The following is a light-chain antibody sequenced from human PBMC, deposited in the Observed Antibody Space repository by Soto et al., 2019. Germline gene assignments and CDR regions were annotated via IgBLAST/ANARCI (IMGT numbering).Light chain of an antibody. V-gene: IGLV1-44*01. Sequence: QAVVTQPPSASGTPGQRVTISCSGSSSNIGSNTVNWYLQLPGTAPKLLIYSNNQRPSGVPDRFSGSKSGTSASLAISGLQSEDEADYYCAAWDDSLNGVFGGGTKLTVL. CDR1: SSNIGSNT. CDR2: SNN. J-gene: IGLJ3*02. CDR3: AAWDDSLNGV.